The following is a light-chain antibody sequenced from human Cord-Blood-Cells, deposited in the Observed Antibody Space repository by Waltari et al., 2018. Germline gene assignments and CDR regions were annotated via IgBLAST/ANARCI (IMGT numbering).Light chain of an antibody. Sequence: QSALTQPASVSGSPGQSITISCTGPSSDVGRYNLVSWYQPHPGKAPKRMIYEGSKRPSGVSNRFSGSKSGNTASLTISGLQAEDEADYYCCSYAGSSTLVFGGGTKLTVL. J-gene: IGLJ2*01. V-gene: IGLV2-23*01. CDR1: SSDVGRYNL. CDR2: EGS. CDR3: CSYAGSSTLV.